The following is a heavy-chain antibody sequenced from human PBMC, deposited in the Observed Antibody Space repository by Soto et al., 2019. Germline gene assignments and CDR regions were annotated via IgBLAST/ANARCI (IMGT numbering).Heavy chain of an antibody. CDR3: AKDMGAVAGLGAFDI. D-gene: IGHD6-19*01. J-gene: IGHJ3*02. CDR1: GFTFDDYA. V-gene: IGHV3-9*01. Sequence: EVQLVESGGGLVQPGRSLRLSCAASGFTFDDYAMHWVRQAPGKGLEWVSGIRWNSGSIGYADSVKGRFTISRDNAKNSLYLQMNSLRAEDTALYYCAKDMGAVAGLGAFDIWGQGTMVTVSS. CDR2: IRWNSGSI.